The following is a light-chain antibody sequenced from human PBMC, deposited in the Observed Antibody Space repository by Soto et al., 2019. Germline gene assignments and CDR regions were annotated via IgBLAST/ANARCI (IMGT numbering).Light chain of an antibody. Sequence: EIVMTQSPATLSVSPGERATLSCRASQSVSSNLAWYQQKPGQAPRLLIYGASTRATGIPARFSGSGSGTDFTLTIISLQSEDFAVYYCQQYNNSPPFFGEGTKVEIK. V-gene: IGKV3-15*01. J-gene: IGKJ4*01. CDR3: QQYNNSPPF. CDR2: GAS. CDR1: QSVSSN.